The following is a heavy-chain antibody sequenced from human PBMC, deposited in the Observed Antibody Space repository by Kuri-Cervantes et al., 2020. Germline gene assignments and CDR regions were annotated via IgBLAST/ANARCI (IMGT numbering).Heavy chain of an antibody. CDR1: GFTFSSYG. CDR2: TSSSSSYK. CDR3: ARAAPPWDIVVVPTHYYYYYYMDV. V-gene: IGHV3-21*03. D-gene: IGHD2-2*01. Sequence: GGSLRLSCAASGFTFSSYGMHWVRQAPGKGLEWVASTSSSSSYKYYADSLKGRFTISRDNARNSLYLQMNSLRAEDTAVYYCARAAPPWDIVVVPTHYYYYYYMDVWGKGTTVTVSS. J-gene: IGHJ6*03.